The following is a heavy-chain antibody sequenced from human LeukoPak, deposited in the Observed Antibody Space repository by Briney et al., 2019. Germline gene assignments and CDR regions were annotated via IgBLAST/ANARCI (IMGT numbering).Heavy chain of an antibody. J-gene: IGHJ4*02. Sequence: PGGSLRLSCAASGFTFSSNAMRWVRQASGKGLGWVAVVSYDGSNKYYADSVKGRFTISRDNSKNPLYLQMNSLRAEDTAVYYCASGYCGRTTCSPPFDYWGQGTLVTVSS. CDR2: VSYDGSNK. CDR3: ASGYCGRTTCSPPFDY. D-gene: IGHD2-2*01. V-gene: IGHV3-30-3*01. CDR1: GFTFSSNA.